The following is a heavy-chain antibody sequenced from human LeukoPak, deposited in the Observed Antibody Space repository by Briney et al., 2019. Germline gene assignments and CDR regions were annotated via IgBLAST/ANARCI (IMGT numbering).Heavy chain of an antibody. CDR2: IWYDGSNK. V-gene: IGHV3-33*01. CDR1: GFTFNSYA. D-gene: IGHD3-22*01. Sequence: GGSLRLSCAASGFTFNSYAMHWVRQAPGKGLEWVAFIWYDGSNKYYADSVRGRFTMSRDNSKNTLDLQMNSLRAEDTAVYYCARVERVYYDSSGFFGAIDYWGQGTLVTVSS. CDR3: ARVERVYYDSSGFFGAIDY. J-gene: IGHJ4*02.